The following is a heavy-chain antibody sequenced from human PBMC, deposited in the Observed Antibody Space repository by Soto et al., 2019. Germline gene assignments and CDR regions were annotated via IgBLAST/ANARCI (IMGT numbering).Heavy chain of an antibody. CDR3: ARWGQNAAAGPKFDY. CDR1: GYTFISYD. D-gene: IGHD2-15*01. Sequence: QVQLVQSGAEVAKPGASVKVSCKAFGYTFISYDINWVRQAPGQGLEWIGWMNPNTANTGLAQKYEGRVTMTRDIPASTAYVELSAGSSEDTAVYYCARWGQNAAAGPKFDYWGQGTLVTV. J-gene: IGHJ4*02. V-gene: IGHV1-8*02. CDR2: MNPNTANT.